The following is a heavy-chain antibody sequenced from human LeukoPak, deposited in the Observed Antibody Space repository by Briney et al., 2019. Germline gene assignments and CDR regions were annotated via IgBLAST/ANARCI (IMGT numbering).Heavy chain of an antibody. CDR1: GGSISTYY. Sequence: PETLSLTCTVSGGSISTYYWSWIRQPPGKGREYIGYIYYSGSTNYNPSLKSRVTMSLDTSKNQFSLKLSSVTAADTAVYYCAREEVPHGFDIWGQGTMVTVSS. CDR2: IYYSGST. J-gene: IGHJ3*02. V-gene: IGHV4-59*01. CDR3: AREEVPHGFDI.